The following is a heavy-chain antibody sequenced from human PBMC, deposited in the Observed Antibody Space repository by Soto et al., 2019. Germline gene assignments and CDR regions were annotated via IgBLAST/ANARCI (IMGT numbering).Heavy chain of an antibody. V-gene: IGHV1-3*05. D-gene: IGHD3-10*01. Sequence: QVQLVQSGAEEKKPGASVKVSCKASGYTFSAYAIHWVRQAPGQRPEWMGWNNAGNGNTKYSQKFQGRVTVTRDTSASTAYMELSSLRSEDTAVYYCARGTPVWFDPWGQGTLVTVSS. J-gene: IGHJ5*02. CDR1: GYTFSAYA. CDR2: NNAGNGNT. CDR3: ARGTPVWFDP.